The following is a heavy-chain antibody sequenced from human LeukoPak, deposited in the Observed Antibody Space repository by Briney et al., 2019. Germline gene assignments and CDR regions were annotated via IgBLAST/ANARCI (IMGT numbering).Heavy chain of an antibody. D-gene: IGHD2-15*01. CDR2: ISAYNGNT. CDR3: ARVGCSGGSCYLYDAFDI. J-gene: IGHJ3*02. Sequence: ASVKVSCKASGYTFTSYGISWVRQAPGQGLEWMGWISAYNGNTNYAQKLQGRVTMTTDTSTSTAYMELRSLRSDDTAVYCCARVGCSGGSCYLYDAFDIWGQGTMVTVSS. CDR1: GYTFTSYG. V-gene: IGHV1-18*01.